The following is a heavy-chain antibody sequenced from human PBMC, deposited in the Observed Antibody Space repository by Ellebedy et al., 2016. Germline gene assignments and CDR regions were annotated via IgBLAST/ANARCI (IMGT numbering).Heavy chain of an antibody. CDR2: INAGNGNT. D-gene: IGHD3-22*01. V-gene: IGHV1-3*01. CDR3: ARAAYYDSSGYYGEADY. Sequence: ASVKVSCXASGYTFTSYAMHWVRQAPGQRLEWMGWINAGNGNTKYSQKFQGRVTITRDTSASTAYMELSSLRSEDTAVYYCARAAYYDSSGYYGEADYWGQGTLVTVSS. J-gene: IGHJ4*02. CDR1: GYTFTSYA.